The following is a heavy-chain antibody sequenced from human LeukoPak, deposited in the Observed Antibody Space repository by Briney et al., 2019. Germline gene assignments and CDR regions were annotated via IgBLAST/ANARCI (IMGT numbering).Heavy chain of an antibody. J-gene: IGHJ5*02. CDR3: MLYYDSSGNEGWFDP. Sequence: ASVKVSCKASGCTFTSYDINWVRQATGQGLEWMGWMNPNSGNTGYAQKFQGRVTMTRNTSISTAYMELSSLRSEDTAVYYCMLYYDSSGNEGWFDPWGQGTLVTVSS. CDR2: MNPNSGNT. D-gene: IGHD3-22*01. V-gene: IGHV1-8*01. CDR1: GCTFTSYD.